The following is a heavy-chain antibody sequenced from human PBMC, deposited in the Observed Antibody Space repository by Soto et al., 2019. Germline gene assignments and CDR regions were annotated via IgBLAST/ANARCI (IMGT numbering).Heavy chain of an antibody. CDR2: ISSSSGYI. V-gene: IGHV3-21*01. CDR1: GFTFSSYS. Sequence: LRLSCAASGFTFSSYSMSWVRQAPGKGLEWVSSISSSSGYIYYADSLKGRFTISRDNAKKSVYLQVNSLRAEDTAVYYCARGAVAGAGIQTYYFDYWGHGTLVTVSS. J-gene: IGHJ4*01. D-gene: IGHD6-13*01. CDR3: ARGAVAGAGIQTYYFDY.